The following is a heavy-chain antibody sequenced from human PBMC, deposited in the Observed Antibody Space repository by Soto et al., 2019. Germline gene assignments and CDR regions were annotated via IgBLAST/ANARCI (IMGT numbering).Heavy chain of an antibody. CDR2: IYYSGST. CDR1: GGSISSGYYY. D-gene: IGHD3-16*02. V-gene: IGHV4-30-4*01. CDR3: ARDLGYRDPYGMDV. J-gene: IGHJ6*02. Sequence: PSETLSLTCTVSGGSISSGYYYWSWIRQPPGKGLEWIGYIYYSGSTYYNPSLKSRVTISVDTSKNQFSLKLSSVTAADTAVYYCARDLGYRDPYGMDVWGQGTTVTVSS.